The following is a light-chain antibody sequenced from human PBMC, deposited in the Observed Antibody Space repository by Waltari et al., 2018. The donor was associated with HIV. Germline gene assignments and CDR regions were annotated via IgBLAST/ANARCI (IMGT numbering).Light chain of an antibody. CDR1: ALPYRY. V-gene: IGLV3-10*01. CDR3: FSTNSGGNQVL. Sequence: SHELTQPPSVSVSPGQAARITCSGDALPYRYVYWYQQKSGQAPVLVSHEGSRRPSGLPERTSCSTTGTMATLTISGAQVEDEADYYCFSTNSGGNQVLCVGGPKLIVL. J-gene: IGLJ2*01. CDR2: EGS.